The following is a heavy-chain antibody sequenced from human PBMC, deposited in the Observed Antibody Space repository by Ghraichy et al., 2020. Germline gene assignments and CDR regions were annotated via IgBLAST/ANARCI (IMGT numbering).Heavy chain of an antibody. D-gene: IGHD3-22*01. J-gene: IGHJ4*02. CDR3: AKGPSRSYDSGRGHD. Sequence: GGSLRLSCAASGFTFSSYAMSWVRQAPGEGLEWVSALSGSGGSTYYADSVKGRFTISRDNSKNTLYLQMNSLRAEDTAVYYCAKGPSRSYDSGRGHDWGQGTLVTVSS. V-gene: IGHV3-23*01. CDR1: GFTFSSYA. CDR2: LSGSGGST.